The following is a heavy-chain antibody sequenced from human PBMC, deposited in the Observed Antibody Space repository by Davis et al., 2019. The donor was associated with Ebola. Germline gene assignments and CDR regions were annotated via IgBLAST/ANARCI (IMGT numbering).Heavy chain of an antibody. CDR2: IDTDGSTT. CDR3: ARDVGGRAGY. V-gene: IGHV3-74*01. CDR1: EFTFRSYW. Sequence: PGGSLRLSCVGSEFTFRSYWFHWVRQAPGKGLEWVSLIDTDGSTTNYADSVRGRFTISRDNAKNTLFLQMNSLRADDTAVYYCARDVGGRAGYWGQGTLVTVSS. J-gene: IGHJ4*02.